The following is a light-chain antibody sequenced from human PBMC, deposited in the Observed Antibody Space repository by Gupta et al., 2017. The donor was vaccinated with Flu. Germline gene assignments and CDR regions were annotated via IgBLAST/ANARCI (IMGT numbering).Light chain of an antibody. J-gene: IGKJ3*01. Sequence: DIQMTQSPSSLSAPVGDRVTITCRASQSISSYLNWYQQKPGKAPKLLIYAASSLQSGVPSRFSGSGSGTDFTLTISSLQPEDFATYYCQQSYRNPFTFGPGTKVDI. CDR1: QSISSY. V-gene: IGKV1-39*01. CDR2: AAS. CDR3: QQSYRNPFT.